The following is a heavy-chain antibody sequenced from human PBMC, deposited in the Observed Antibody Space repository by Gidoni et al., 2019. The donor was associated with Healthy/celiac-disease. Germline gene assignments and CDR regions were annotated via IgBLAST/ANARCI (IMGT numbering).Heavy chain of an antibody. J-gene: IGHJ5*02. D-gene: IGHD6-13*01. V-gene: IGHV3-23*01. CDR1: GFTFSSYA. CDR3: AKHGAGTSWFDP. Sequence: EVQLLESGGGLVQPGGSLRLSCAASGFTFSSYAMSWVRQAPGKGLEWVSAISGSGGSTYYADSVKGRFTISRDNSKNTLYLQMNSLRAEDTAVYYRAKHGAGTSWFDPWGQGTLVTVSS. CDR2: ISGSGGST.